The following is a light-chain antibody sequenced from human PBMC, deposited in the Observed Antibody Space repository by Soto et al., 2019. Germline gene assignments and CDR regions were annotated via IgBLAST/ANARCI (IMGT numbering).Light chain of an antibody. CDR2: EVS. CDR3: SSYAGSNNFV. J-gene: IGLJ1*01. Sequence: QSALTQPPSASGSPGQSVTIYCTGNSSDVGGYNYVSWYQQHPGKAPKLMISEVSKRPSGVPDRFSGSKSGNTASLTVSGLQAEDEADYYCSSYAGSNNFVFGTGTKVTVL. V-gene: IGLV2-8*01. CDR1: SSDVGGYNY.